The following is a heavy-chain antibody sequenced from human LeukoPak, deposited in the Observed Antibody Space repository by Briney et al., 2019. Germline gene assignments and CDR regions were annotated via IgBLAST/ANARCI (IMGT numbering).Heavy chain of an antibody. J-gene: IGHJ4*02. CDR2: INPNSGGT. CDR3: ARVGGSGSFLDY. D-gene: IGHD3-10*01. Sequence: ASVKVSCKASGYTFTGYYMHWVRQAPGQGLEWMGWINPNSGGTNYAQKFQGRVTMTRDTSTSTVYMELSSLRSEDTAVYYCARVGGSGSFLDYWGQGTLVTVSS. V-gene: IGHV1-2*02. CDR1: GYTFTGYY.